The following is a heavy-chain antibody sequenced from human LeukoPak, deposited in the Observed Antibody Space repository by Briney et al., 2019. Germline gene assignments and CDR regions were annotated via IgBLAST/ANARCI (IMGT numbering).Heavy chain of an antibody. J-gene: IGHJ4*02. CDR2: ISRSGSYI. V-gene: IGHV3-21*01. D-gene: IGHD3-22*01. CDR3: ARDIPPPVFYYDSSGYSDY. Sequence: GGSLRLSCAASGFTFSSYSMNWVRQAPGKGLEWVSSISRSGSYISYADPVEGRFTISRDNAKNSLYLQMNSLRAEDTAVYYCARDIPPPVFYYDSSGYSDYWGQGTLVTVSS. CDR1: GFTFSSYS.